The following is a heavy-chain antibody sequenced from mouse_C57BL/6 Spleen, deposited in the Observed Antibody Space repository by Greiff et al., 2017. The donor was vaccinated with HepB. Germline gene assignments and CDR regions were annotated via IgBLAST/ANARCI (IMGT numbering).Heavy chain of an antibody. V-gene: IGHV1-82*01. J-gene: IGHJ3*01. CDR3: ARSKGSAY. Sequence: QVQLKQSGPELVKPGASVKISCKASGYAFSSSWMNWVKQRPGKGLEWIGRIYPGDGDTNYNGKFKGKATLTADKSSSTAYMQLSSLTSEDSAVYFCARSKGSAYWGQGTLVTVSA. CDR1: GYAFSSSW. CDR2: IYPGDGDT.